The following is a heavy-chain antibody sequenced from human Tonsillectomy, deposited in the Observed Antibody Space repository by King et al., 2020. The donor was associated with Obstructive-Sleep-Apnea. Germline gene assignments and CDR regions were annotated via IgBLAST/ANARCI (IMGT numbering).Heavy chain of an antibody. CDR3: ARDGLQPYYFDY. CDR1: GYSISSGYY. V-gene: IGHV4-38-2*02. D-gene: IGHD3/OR15-3a*01. J-gene: IGHJ4*02. CDR2: VDYSGTN. Sequence: VRLQESGPGLVKPSETLSLTCTVSGYSISSGYYWGWIRQPPGKGLEGVGSVDYSGTNYYNPSPKVRVTISVDTSQNQFSLKLSSVTAADTAVYYCARDGLQPYYFDYWGQGTLVTVSS.